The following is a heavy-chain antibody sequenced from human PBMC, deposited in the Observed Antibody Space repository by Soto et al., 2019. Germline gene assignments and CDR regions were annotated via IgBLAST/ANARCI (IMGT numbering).Heavy chain of an antibody. V-gene: IGHV3-15*01. CDR2: IKSKTDGGTT. D-gene: IGHD6-13*01. Sequence: GGSLRLSCAASGFTFSNAWMSWVRQAPGKGLEWVGRIKSKTDGGTTDYAAPVKGRFTISRDDSKNTLYLQMNSLKTEDTAVYYCTTDRRYSSSWWAYWGQGTLVTVSS. J-gene: IGHJ4*02. CDR1: GFTFSNAW. CDR3: TTDRRYSSSWWAY.